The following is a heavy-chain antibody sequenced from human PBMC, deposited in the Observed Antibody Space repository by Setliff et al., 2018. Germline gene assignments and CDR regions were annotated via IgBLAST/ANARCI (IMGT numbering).Heavy chain of an antibody. V-gene: IGHV4-39*07. J-gene: IGHJ4*02. CDR1: GGSISSSSYY. CDR3: ARSFSRREKFLLDY. CDR2: IYYSGST. Sequence: KLSETLSLTCTVSGGSISSSSYYWGWIRQPPGKGLEWIGSIYYSGSTYYNPSLKSRVTISVDTSKNQFSLKLSSVTAADTAVYYCARSFSRREKFLLDYWGQGALVTVSS.